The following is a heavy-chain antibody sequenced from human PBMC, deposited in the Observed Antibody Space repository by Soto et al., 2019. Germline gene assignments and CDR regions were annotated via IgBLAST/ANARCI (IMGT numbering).Heavy chain of an antibody. CDR2: ISGSGETT. CDR3: AKVKTWTYLDF. D-gene: IGHD5-12*01. Sequence: GGSLRLSCAASGFTFTNYAMTWVRQAPGRGLEWVSSISGSGETTYYADAVEGRYTISRDNSKSTLYLQMNSLRAEDTALYYCAKVKTWTYLDFWGQGTLVTVSS. CDR1: GFTFTNYA. V-gene: IGHV3-23*01. J-gene: IGHJ4*02.